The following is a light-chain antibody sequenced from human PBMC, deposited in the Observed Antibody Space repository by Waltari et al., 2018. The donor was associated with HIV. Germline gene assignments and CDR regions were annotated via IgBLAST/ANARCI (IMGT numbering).Light chain of an antibody. V-gene: IGKV1-39*01. Sequence: DIQLTQSPSSLSASVGVRVTITCRASQSISTYLNWYQQKPGKAPKLLIYAASYLQSGVPSRFSGSGSGTDFTLTITVLQPEDFATYHCQQTYTNMWTFGQGTKVEIK. CDR1: QSISTY. CDR3: QQTYTNMWT. CDR2: AAS. J-gene: IGKJ1*01.